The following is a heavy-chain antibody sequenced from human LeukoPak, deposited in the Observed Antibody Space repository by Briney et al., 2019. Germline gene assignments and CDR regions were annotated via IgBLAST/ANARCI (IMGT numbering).Heavy chain of an antibody. CDR1: DNSFSSHY. D-gene: IGHD4-17*01. J-gene: IGHJ3*02. CDR3: ARDLVTVTKGFDI. CDR2: ISYIGTT. Sequence: SETLSLTCAVSDNSFSSHYWTWIRQPPGKGLEWIGYISYIGTTNYNPSLKSRVTISIDTSKNQFSLKLSSVTAADTAVYYCARDLVTVTKGFDIWGQGTMVSVSS. V-gene: IGHV4-59*11.